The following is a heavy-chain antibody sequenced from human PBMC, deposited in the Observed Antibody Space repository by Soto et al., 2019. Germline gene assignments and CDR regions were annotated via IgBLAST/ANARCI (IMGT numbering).Heavy chain of an antibody. Sequence: GESLKISCKGSGYSFTSYWIGWVRQMPGKGLEWMGIIYPGDSDTRYSPSFQGQVTISADKSISTAYLQWSSLKASDTAMYYCARQQLHLGELSSYYYYYMDVWGKGTTVTVSS. CDR1: GYSFTSYW. D-gene: IGHD3-16*02. CDR3: ARQQLHLGELSSYYYYYMDV. V-gene: IGHV5-51*01. CDR2: IYPGDSDT. J-gene: IGHJ6*03.